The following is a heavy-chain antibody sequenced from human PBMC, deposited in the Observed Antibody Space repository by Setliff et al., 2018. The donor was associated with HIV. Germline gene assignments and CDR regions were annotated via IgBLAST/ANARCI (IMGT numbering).Heavy chain of an antibody. CDR2: LIPIFGTP. CDR3: ARGRSRGEVHRDHGYFQH. Sequence: SVKVSCKASGGTFSSYAISWVRQAPGQGLEWMGGLIPIFGTPNYAQKFQGRVTMTNNASISTAYMELSSLRSEDTAVYYCARGRSRGEVHRDHGYFQHWGQGSLVTVSS. J-gene: IGHJ1*01. D-gene: IGHD3-16*01. CDR1: GGTFSSYA. V-gene: IGHV1-69*05.